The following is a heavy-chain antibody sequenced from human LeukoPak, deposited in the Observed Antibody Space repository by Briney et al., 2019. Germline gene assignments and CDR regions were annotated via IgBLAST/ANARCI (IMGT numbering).Heavy chain of an antibody. Sequence: PSETLSLTCTVSGGSISSYYGSWIRQPPGKGLEWIGYIYYSGSSNYNPSLKSRVTISVDTSKNQFSLKLSSVTAADTAVYYCARHSAPSGSYSNWFDPWGQGTLVTVSS. V-gene: IGHV4-59*08. CDR1: GGSISSYY. J-gene: IGHJ5*02. CDR2: IYYSGSS. CDR3: ARHSAPSGSYSNWFDP. D-gene: IGHD1-26*01.